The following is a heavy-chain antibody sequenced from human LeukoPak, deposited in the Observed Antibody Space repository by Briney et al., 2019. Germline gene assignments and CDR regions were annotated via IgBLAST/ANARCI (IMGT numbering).Heavy chain of an antibody. D-gene: IGHD2-21*02. V-gene: IGHV3-23*01. CDR2: ISGSGGST. Sequence: GGSLRLSCAASGFTFSSYAMSWVRQAPGKGLEWVSAISGSGGSTYYADSVKGRFTTSRDNSKNTLYLQMSSLRAEDTAVYYCAKHPRGSVVTAIRFDYWGQGTLVTVSS. CDR3: AKHPRGSVVTAIRFDY. J-gene: IGHJ4*02. CDR1: GFTFSSYA.